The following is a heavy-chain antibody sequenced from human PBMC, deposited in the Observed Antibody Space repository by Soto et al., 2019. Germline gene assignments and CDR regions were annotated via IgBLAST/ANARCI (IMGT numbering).Heavy chain of an antibody. CDR3: ARDQGWNYYYYYGMDV. D-gene: IGHD1-1*01. CDR2: ISAYNGNT. CDR1: GYTFTSYG. Sequence: ASVKVSCKASGYTFTSYGISWVRQAPGQGLEWMGWISAYNGNTNYAQKLQGRVTMTTDTSTSTAYMELRSLRSDDTAVYYCARDQGWNYYYYYGMDVWGQGTTVTVSS. V-gene: IGHV1-18*01. J-gene: IGHJ6*02.